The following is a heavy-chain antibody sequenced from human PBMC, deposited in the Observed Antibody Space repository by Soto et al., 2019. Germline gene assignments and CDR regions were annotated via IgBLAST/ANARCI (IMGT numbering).Heavy chain of an antibody. D-gene: IGHD6-13*01. J-gene: IGHJ4*02. Sequence: GGSLRLSCAASGFTFSSYAMSWVRQAPGKGLEWVSAISGSGGSTFYADSVKGRFTISRDNSKNTLYLQTKSLRVEDTAVYYGAKGIGSGSWYKLDYWGQGTLVTVSS. CDR2: ISGSGGST. CDR3: AKGIGSGSWYKLDY. V-gene: IGHV3-23*01. CDR1: GFTFSSYA.